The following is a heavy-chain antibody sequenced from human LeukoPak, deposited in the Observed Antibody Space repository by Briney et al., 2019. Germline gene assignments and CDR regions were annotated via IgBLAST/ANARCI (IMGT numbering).Heavy chain of an antibody. CDR2: ISSGGRTK. CDR3: ASGGDRWELPII. CDR1: GFTFSNYE. Sequence: PGGSLRLSRAASGFTFSNYEMKWVRQAPGKGLEWVSYISSGGRTKYYADSVRGRLNTSRDNAKSSLSLQMDSLRAEDTAVYYCASGGDRWELPIIWGRGTMVIVSS. D-gene: IGHD1-26*01. J-gene: IGHJ3*02. V-gene: IGHV3-48*03.